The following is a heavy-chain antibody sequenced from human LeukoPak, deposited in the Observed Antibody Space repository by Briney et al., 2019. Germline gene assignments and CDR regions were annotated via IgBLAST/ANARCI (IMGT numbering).Heavy chain of an antibody. V-gene: IGHV4-34*01. J-gene: IGHJ6*03. D-gene: IGHD2-2*01. CDR2: INHSGST. CDR1: GGSFSGYY. Sequence: SETLSLTCAVYGGSFSGYYWSWIRQPPGKGPEWIGEINHSGSTNYNPSLKSRVTISVDTSKNQFSLKLSSVTAADTAVYYCARAYQPRIHYYYYYYMDVWGKGTTVTVSS. CDR3: ARAYQPRIHYYYYYYMDV.